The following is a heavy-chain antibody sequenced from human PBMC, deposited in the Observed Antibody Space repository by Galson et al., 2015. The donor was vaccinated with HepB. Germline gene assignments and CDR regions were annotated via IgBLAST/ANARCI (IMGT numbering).Heavy chain of an antibody. V-gene: IGHV3-11*01. CDR2: ISSSGGTI. CDR3: ARGAFDLYYASLTGYSSFDS. Sequence: SLRLSCAVSGFTFTDYYMSWIRQAPGKGLDWVSYISSSGGTIYYADSVKGRFTISRDNAKNSLYLQMNSLRAEDTAVYYCARGAFDLYYASLTGYSSFDSWGQGTLVTVSS. D-gene: IGHD3-9*01. CDR1: GFTFTDYY. J-gene: IGHJ4*02.